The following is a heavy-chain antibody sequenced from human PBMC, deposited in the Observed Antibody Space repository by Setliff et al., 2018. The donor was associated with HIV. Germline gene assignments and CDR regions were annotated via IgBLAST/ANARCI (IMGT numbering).Heavy chain of an antibody. CDR1: GFTFSSYG. CDR3: ATDQQWLAQGWGGPHY. CDR2: IWYDGTNK. D-gene: IGHD6-19*01. Sequence: PGKSLQISCAASGFTFSSYGMHWVRQAPGKGLESVALIWYDGTNKRYGDSVKGRFTISRDNSKSTLFLQMNTLRAEDTAVYYCATDQQWLAQGWGGPHYWGQGTLVTVSS. V-gene: IGHV3-33*01. J-gene: IGHJ4*02.